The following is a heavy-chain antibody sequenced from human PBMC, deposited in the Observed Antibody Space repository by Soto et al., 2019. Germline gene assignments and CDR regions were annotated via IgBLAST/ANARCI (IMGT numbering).Heavy chain of an antibody. Sequence: LRLSCEASGFTFNTYSMHWVRQPPGKGLEWLAAIWYDGTQKYYADSVKGRFIISRGNSKKTLYLEMNSLRAEDTAVYYCARAGGTTVTGLWHFDSWGQGTLVTVSS. CDR1: GFTFNTYS. J-gene: IGHJ4*02. CDR3: ARAGGTTVTGLWHFDS. CDR2: IWYDGTQK. D-gene: IGHD4-17*01. V-gene: IGHV3-33*01.